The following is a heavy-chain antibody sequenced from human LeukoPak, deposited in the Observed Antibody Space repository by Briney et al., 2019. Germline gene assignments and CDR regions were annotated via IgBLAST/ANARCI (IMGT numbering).Heavy chain of an antibody. D-gene: IGHD3-16*02. CDR1: GLPQCRCY. Sequence: GGPLSLLCTPSGLPQCRCYERGVHPETRKRVQLVLYKKPERREIYCGDSLKGRFTISRDNAKNSLYLQMNSLRAEDTAVYYCARGYISPRMNWFDPWGQGTLVTVSS. J-gene: IGHJ5*02. CDR2: KKPERREI. CDR3: ARGYISPRMNWFDP. V-gene: IGHV3-7*05.